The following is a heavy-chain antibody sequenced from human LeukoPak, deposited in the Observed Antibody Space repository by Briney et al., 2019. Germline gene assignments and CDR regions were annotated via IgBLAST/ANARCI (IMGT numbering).Heavy chain of an antibody. CDR3: ARDSSGWSRGFDY. J-gene: IGHJ4*02. CDR1: GGTFSSYA. V-gene: IGHV1-69*04. D-gene: IGHD6-19*01. CDR2: IIPILGIA. Sequence: GASVKVSCKASGGTFSSYAISWVRQAPGQGLEWMGRIIPILGIANYAQKFQGRVTITADKSTSTAYVELSSLRSEDTAVYYCARDSSGWSRGFDYWGQGTLVTVSS.